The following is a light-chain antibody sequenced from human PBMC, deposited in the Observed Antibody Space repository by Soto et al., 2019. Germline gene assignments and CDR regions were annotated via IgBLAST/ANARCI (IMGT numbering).Light chain of an antibody. CDR2: HVT. Sequence: QSALTQPASVSGSPGQSSTISCTGTSSDIGHYDYVSWYQQHPGKAPKLMIYHVTYRPSGVSNRYSGSKSGNSASLTISGLQADDEADYYCCSLTTSHTYVFGSGTRSPS. V-gene: IGLV2-14*03. CDR1: SSDIGHYDY. CDR3: CSLTTSHTYV. J-gene: IGLJ1*01.